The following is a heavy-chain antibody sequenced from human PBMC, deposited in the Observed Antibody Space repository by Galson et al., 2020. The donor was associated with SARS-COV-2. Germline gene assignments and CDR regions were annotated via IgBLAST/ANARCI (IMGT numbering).Heavy chain of an antibody. D-gene: IGHD1-26*01. J-gene: IGHJ4*02. V-gene: IGHV3-74*01. Sequence: GGSLRLSFATSEFTSSNYWMHWFRQVPAKGLIWVSRMNIDGISTNYADSVKGLFTTSRDNAKNTLYLQMNSLRAEDTAVYYCAAHSGSYYGFGYWGQGTQVTVSS. CDR3: AAHSGSYYGFGY. CDR1: EFTSSNYW. CDR2: MNIDGIST.